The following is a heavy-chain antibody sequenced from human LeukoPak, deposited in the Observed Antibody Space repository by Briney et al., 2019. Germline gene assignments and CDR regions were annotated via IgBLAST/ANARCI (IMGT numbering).Heavy chain of an antibody. V-gene: IGHV4-59*08. Sequence: SETLSLTCTVSGGSISSYSRTWIRQPPGKGLEWIGYISYSGNTNYNPSFKSRVTISLDTPKKQFSLKLTSVTAEDTAVYYCARVGINYYYGLDVWGQGTTVVVSS. CDR2: ISYSGNT. CDR3: ARVGINYYYGLDV. J-gene: IGHJ6*02. D-gene: IGHD3-10*01. CDR1: GGSISSYS.